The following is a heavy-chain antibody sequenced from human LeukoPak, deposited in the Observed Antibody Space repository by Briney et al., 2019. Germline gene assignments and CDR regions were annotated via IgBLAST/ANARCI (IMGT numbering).Heavy chain of an antibody. V-gene: IGHV3-66*01. CDR1: GFTVSSNY. CDR3: ARGYQLLFNAFDT. J-gene: IGHJ3*02. CDR2: IYSGGGT. Sequence: PGGSLRLSCAASGFTVSSNYMSWVRQAPGKGLEWVSVIYSGGGTYYADSVKGRFIISRDNSKNTLYLQMNSLRAEDTAVYYCARGYQLLFNAFDTWGQGTMVTVSS. D-gene: IGHD2-2*01.